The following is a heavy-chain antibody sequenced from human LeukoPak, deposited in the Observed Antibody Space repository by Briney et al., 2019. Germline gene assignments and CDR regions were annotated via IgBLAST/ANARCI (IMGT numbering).Heavy chain of an antibody. CDR1: GFTFSDYY. CDR3: ARAPKFRLVGVPKGPFDP. Sequence: PGGSLRLSCAASGFTFSDYYMSWIRQAPGKGLGWVSYISNSGSTIYYADSVKGRFFISRDNAKNSLYLQMNSLRAEDTAVYYCARAPKFRLVGVPKGPFDPWGQGTLVTVSS. V-gene: IGHV3-11*01. D-gene: IGHD1-26*01. J-gene: IGHJ5*02. CDR2: ISNSGSTI.